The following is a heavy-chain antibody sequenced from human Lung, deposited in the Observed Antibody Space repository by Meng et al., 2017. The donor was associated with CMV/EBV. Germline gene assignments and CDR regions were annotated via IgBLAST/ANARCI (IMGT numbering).Heavy chain of an antibody. Sequence: ESLKISCAASGFTFSTYWMHWVRQAPGKGLEWVSRIDSEGSTTNYADSVKGRFTISRDNAKNTLYLEMNSPRAEDTAVYYCASARGVVRYACDIWGQGTXVT. V-gene: IGHV3-74*01. CDR2: IDSEGSTT. D-gene: IGHD2-15*01. J-gene: IGHJ3*02. CDR1: GFTFSTYW. CDR3: ASARGVVRYACDI.